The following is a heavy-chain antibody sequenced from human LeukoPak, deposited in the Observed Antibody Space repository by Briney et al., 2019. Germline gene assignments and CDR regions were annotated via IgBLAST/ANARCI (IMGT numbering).Heavy chain of an antibody. D-gene: IGHD2/OR15-2a*01. J-gene: IGHJ4*02. CDR2: ISGSGGTT. CDR3: AKDRQSQFRFYYFDY. CDR1: GFSFSSYA. Sequence: QPGGSLRLSCAASGFSFSSYAMNWVRQAPGKGLEFVSSISGSGGTTYYADSVKGRLTISRDNSKNTLYLQMNTLRAEDTAIYYCAKDRQSQFRFYYFDYWGQGTLVTVSS. V-gene: IGHV3-23*01.